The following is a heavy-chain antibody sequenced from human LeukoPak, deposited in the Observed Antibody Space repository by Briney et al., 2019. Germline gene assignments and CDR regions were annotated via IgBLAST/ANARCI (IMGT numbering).Heavy chain of an antibody. V-gene: IGHV3-21*01. J-gene: IGHJ4*02. CDR1: GFTFSSYG. CDR2: ISSSSSYI. Sequence: GGSLRLSCAASGFTFSSYGMSWVRQAPGKGLEWVSSISSSSSYIYYADSVKGRFTISRDNAKNSLYLQMNSLRAEDTAVYYCARGLTMIVVVPDYWGQGTLVTVSS. CDR3: ARGLTMIVVVPDY. D-gene: IGHD3-22*01.